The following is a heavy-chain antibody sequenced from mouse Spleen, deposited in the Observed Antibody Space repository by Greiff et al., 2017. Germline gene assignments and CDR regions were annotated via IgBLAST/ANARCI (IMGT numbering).Heavy chain of an antibody. Sequence: EVKVVESGGGLVKPGGSLKLSCAASGFTFSDYGMHWVRQAPEKGLEWVAYISSGSSTIYYADTVKGRFTISRDNAKNTLFLQMTSLRSEDTAMYYCARTARAPYFDYWGQGTTLTVSS. V-gene: IGHV5-17*01. D-gene: IGHD3-1*01. CDR2: ISSGSSTI. CDR1: GFTFSDYG. J-gene: IGHJ2*01. CDR3: ARTARAPYFDY.